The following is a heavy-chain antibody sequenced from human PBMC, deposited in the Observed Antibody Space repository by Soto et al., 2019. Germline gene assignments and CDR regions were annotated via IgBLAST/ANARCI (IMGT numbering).Heavy chain of an antibody. CDR3: ARSYLAFRIIELLDY. CDR1: GFTFSSYA. V-gene: IGHV3-30-3*01. Sequence: VGSLRLSCAASGFTFSSYAMHWVRQAPGKGLEWVAVISYDGSNKYYADSVKGRFTISRDNSKNTLYLQMNSLRAEDTAVYYCARSYLAFRIIELLDYWGQGTLVTVSS. CDR2: ISYDGSNK. J-gene: IGHJ4*02. D-gene: IGHD1-26*01.